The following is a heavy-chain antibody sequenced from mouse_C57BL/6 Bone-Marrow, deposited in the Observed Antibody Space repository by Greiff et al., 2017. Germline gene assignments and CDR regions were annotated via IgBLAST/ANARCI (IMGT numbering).Heavy chain of an antibody. CDR2: INPNYGTT. D-gene: IGHD1-1*01. V-gene: IGHV1-39*01. CDR1: GYSFTDYN. J-gene: IGHJ1*03. Sequence: VQLQQSGPELVKPGASVKISCKASGYSFTDYNMNWVKQSNGKSLEWIGVINPNYGTTSYNQKFKGKATLTVDQSSSTAYMQLNSLTSEDSAVYYCANYYGSSPYGYFEVWGTGTTVTVSS. CDR3: ANYYGSSPYGYFEV.